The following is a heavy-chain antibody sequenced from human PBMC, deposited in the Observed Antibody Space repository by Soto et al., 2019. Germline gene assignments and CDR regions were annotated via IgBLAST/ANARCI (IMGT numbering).Heavy chain of an antibody. Sequence: EVQLLESGGGLVQPGGSLRLSCAASGFTFSSYAMNWVRQAPGKGLEWVSIISGSGDSTYYADSVKGRFTISRDNTKNTLYLQMNSLRAEDTAVYYCANKFFSGSGSYRGSFDPWGQGTLVTVSS. CDR2: ISGSGDST. V-gene: IGHV3-23*01. CDR1: GFTFSSYA. CDR3: ANKFFSGSGSYRGSFDP. D-gene: IGHD3-10*01. J-gene: IGHJ5*02.